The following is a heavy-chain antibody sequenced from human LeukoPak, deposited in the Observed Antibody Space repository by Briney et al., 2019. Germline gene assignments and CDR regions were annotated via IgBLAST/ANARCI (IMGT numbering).Heavy chain of an antibody. Sequence: SETLSLTCAVYGGSFSGYYWSWIRQPPGKGLEWIGEINHSGSTNYNPSLKSRVAISVDTSKNQFSLKLSSVTAADTAVYYCARGRLRFLEWLPYYFDYWGQGTLVTVSS. CDR1: GGSFSGYY. J-gene: IGHJ4*02. V-gene: IGHV4-34*01. CDR3: ARGRLRFLEWLPYYFDY. CDR2: INHSGST. D-gene: IGHD3-3*01.